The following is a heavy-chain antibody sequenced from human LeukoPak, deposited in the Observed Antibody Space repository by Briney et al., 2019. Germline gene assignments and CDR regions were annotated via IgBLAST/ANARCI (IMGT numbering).Heavy chain of an antibody. Sequence: GGSLRLSCAAPGFTFTSYAMSWVRQAPGKGLEWVSGISVTAGNTYYADSVKGRFTISRDNSKNTLYLQMNNLRAEDTAVYYCAKGLGDYAPGPFDPWGQGTLVTVSS. CDR3: AKGLGDYAPGPFDP. V-gene: IGHV3-23*01. CDR2: ISVTAGNT. CDR1: GFTFTSYA. J-gene: IGHJ5*02. D-gene: IGHD4-17*01.